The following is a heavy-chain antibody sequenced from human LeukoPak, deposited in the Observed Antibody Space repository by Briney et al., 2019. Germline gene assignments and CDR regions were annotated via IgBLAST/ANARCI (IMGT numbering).Heavy chain of an antibody. D-gene: IGHD3-22*01. CDR3: ASADSSGYMGDAFDI. V-gene: IGHV3-23*01. Sequence: QTGGSLRLSCAVSGFTFSSYAMSWVRQAPGKGLEWVSAISGSGGSTYYADSVKGRFTISRDNSKNTLYLQMNSLRAEDTAVYYCASADSSGYMGDAFDIWGQGTMVTVSS. CDR1: GFTFSSYA. CDR2: ISGSGGST. J-gene: IGHJ3*02.